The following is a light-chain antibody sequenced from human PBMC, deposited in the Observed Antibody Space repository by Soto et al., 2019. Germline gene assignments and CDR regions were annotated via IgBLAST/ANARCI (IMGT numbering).Light chain of an antibody. CDR3: QQLLSYPIT. J-gene: IGKJ5*01. CDR1: QGISSY. Sequence: DIQLTQSPSFLSASVGDRVTITCRASQGISSYLAWYQQKPGKAPKLLIYAASTLQSGVPLRFSGSGSGTSFTLTISSLQPEDLATYYCQQLLSYPITFGQGTRLEIK. V-gene: IGKV1-9*01. CDR2: AAS.